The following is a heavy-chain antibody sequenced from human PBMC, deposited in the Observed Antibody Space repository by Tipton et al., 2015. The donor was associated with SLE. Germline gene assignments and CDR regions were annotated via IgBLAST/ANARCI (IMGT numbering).Heavy chain of an antibody. D-gene: IGHD1-7*01. V-gene: IGHV3-23*01. CDR1: GFTFSNYA. J-gene: IGHJ4*02. CDR3: AKENYTKQFDY. CDR2: ISGGGTNT. Sequence: SLRLSCAASGFTFSNYAMSWVRQAPGKGLEWVSAISGGGTNTYYADSVKGRFTISRDNSKSTLYLQMNSLRAEDTAIYYCAKENYTKQFDYWGQGPLVTVSS.